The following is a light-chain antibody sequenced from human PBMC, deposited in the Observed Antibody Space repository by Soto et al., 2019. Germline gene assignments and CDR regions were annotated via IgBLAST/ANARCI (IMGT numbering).Light chain of an antibody. CDR2: KAS. CDR1: PSISSW. CDR3: QQYNSYSCT. J-gene: IGKJ1*01. V-gene: IGKV1-5*03. Sequence: DIQMTQSPSTLSASVGDRVTITCRASPSISSWLAWYQQKPGKAPKLLIYKASSLESGVPSRFSGRGSGTEFPLTISSLQPDDFATYYYQQYNSYSCTFGQGTNVQIK.